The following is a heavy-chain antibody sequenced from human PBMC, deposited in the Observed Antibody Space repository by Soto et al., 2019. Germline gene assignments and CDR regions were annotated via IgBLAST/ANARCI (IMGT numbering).Heavy chain of an antibody. D-gene: IGHD2-2*01. CDR1: GFTFSSYS. Sequence: GGSLRLSCAASGFTFSSYSMNWVRQAPGKGLEWVSSISGSGGSIYYADSVKGRFTISRDNSKNTLYLQMNSLRAEDTAVYYCAKDQYCSSTSCHVFDYWGQGTLVTVSS. V-gene: IGHV3-23*01. CDR3: AKDQYCSSTSCHVFDY. J-gene: IGHJ4*02. CDR2: ISGSGGSI.